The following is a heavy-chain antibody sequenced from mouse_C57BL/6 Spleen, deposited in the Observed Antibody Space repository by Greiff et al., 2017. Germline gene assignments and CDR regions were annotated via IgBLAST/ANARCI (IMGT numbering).Heavy chain of an antibody. D-gene: IGHD4-1*01. CDR1: GYSITSGYY. CDR2: ISYDGSN. J-gene: IGHJ2*01. V-gene: IGHV3-6*01. CDR3: ARGNWDERDFDY. Sequence: EVQLQESGPGLVKPSQSLSLTCSVTGYSITSGYYWKWIRQFPGNKLEWMGYISYDGSNNYNPSLKNRISITRDTSKNQFFLKLNSVTTEDTATYYCARGNWDERDFDYWGQGTTLTVSS.